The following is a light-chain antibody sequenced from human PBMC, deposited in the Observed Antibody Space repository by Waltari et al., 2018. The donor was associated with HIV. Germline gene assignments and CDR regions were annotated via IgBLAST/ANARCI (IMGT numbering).Light chain of an antibody. CDR2: AKT. Sequence: QSVLTQPPSVSGAPGQRVTISCTGSSSNLGAGYGVNWYQQYPGAAPKLLIFAKTNHPSGVPDRFSGSKSGTSASLAITGVQAEDEAVYYCQSYDSSLSEGVFGGGTKLAVL. CDR3: QSYDSSLSEGV. J-gene: IGLJ3*02. CDR1: SSNLGAGYG. V-gene: IGLV1-40*01.